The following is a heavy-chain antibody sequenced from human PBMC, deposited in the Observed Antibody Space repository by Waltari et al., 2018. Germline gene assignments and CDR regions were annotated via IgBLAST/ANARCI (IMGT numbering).Heavy chain of an antibody. Sequence: EVQLLESGGDLVQPGGSLRLSCAASGITFSNYAINWVRLAPGTGRGWVSAISVGDDTYYAESVRGRFTISRDTSKDTVHLQMNGLRAEDTAVYYCATPFYNWDDPLHSWGQGTLVTVSS. CDR1: GITFSNYA. CDR3: ATPFYNWDDPLHS. V-gene: IGHV3-23*01. D-gene: IGHD1-20*01. CDR2: ISVGDDT. J-gene: IGHJ4*02.